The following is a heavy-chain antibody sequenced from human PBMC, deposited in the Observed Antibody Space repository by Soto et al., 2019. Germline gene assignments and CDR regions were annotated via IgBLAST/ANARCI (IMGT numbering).Heavy chain of an antibody. CDR1: GGSISSYY. J-gene: IGHJ4*02. CDR3: ASTTHFSSWSDLDS. Sequence: QVQLQESGPGLVKPSETLSLTCTVSGGSISSYYWSWIRQPPGKGLAWIGYIYYGGSTKYNPSLKTLVTISVHTSKTQSALTLGSVTAADTAVYYFASTTHFSSWSDLDSGGQGTLVTVST. CDR2: IYYGGST. V-gene: IGHV4-59*01. D-gene: IGHD6-13*01.